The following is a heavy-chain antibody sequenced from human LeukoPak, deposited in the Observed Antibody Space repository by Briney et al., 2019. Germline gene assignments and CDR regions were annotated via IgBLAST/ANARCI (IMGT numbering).Heavy chain of an antibody. CDR2: ISGSGGST. V-gene: IGHV3-23*01. CDR1: GFTFSSYA. J-gene: IGHJ3*02. CDR3: AKVSVVGTTAGSFDT. Sequence: GGSLRLSCAASGFTFSSYAMSWVRQAPGKGLEWVSDISGSGGSTYYADSVKGRFTISRDNSKNTLSLQMNSLRAEDTAVYYCAKVSVVGTTAGSFDTWGQGTMVTVSS. D-gene: IGHD1-26*01.